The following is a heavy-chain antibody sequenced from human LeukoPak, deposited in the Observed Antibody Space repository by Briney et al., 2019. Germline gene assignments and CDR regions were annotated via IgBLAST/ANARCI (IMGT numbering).Heavy chain of an antibody. CDR1: GFTFSSYW. D-gene: IGHD6-25*01. Sequence: PGGSLRLSCVASGFTFSSYWMSWVRQAPGKGLEWVDNIKQDGSENFYVDSVKGRFTISRDNAKNSLYLQMNSLRAEDTAVYYCARVLEAASFDYWGQGILVTVSS. V-gene: IGHV3-7*01. CDR3: ARVLEAASFDY. J-gene: IGHJ4*02. CDR2: IKQDGSEN.